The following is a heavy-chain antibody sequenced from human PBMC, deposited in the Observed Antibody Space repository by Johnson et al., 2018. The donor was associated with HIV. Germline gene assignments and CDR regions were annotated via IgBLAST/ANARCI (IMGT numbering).Heavy chain of an antibody. CDR2: INWDGSHT. J-gene: IGHJ3*02. Sequence: VQLVESGGGVVQPGGSLRLSCAASGFRFDDYAMHWVRLTPGKGLEWVSLINWDGSHTYYGDSVRGRFSISRDSSKASLYLQMNSLRPEDTALYYCAKDSDSFYFGSGDGFDIWGQGTMVTVSS. D-gene: IGHD3-9*01. CDR3: AKDSDSFYFGSGDGFDI. V-gene: IGHV3-43D*03. CDR1: GFRFDDYA.